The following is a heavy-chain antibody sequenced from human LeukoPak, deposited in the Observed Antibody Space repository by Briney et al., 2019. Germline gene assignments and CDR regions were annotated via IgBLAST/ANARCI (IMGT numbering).Heavy chain of an antibody. CDR2: IKQDGSEK. CDR1: GFTFSSYW. CDR3: ARERFQYSPSFDY. V-gene: IGHV3-7*01. D-gene: IGHD2-15*01. Sequence: GGSLRLSCAASGFTFSSYWMSWVRQAPGKGLKWVANIKQDGSEKYYVDSVKGRFTISRDNAKNSPYLQMNSLRAEDTAVYYCARERFQYSPSFDYWGQGTLVTVSS. J-gene: IGHJ4*02.